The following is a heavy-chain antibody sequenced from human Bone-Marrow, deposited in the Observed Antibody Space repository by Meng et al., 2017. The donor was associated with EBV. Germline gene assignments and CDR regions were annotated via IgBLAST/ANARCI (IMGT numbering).Heavy chain of an antibody. CDR1: GDSHRNRNW. D-gene: IGHD3-10*01. Sequence: VLLLASGPNMVKPSAPLELSCCYAGDSHRNRNWWRWVLPPPRKGQEWIGEIVYGGSTNYNPSLESRVTISVDKSKNQFSLKLSSVTAADTAVYYCAAGFRELVRSRDYWGQGTLVTVSS. J-gene: IGHJ4*02. CDR3: AAGFRELVRSRDY. CDR2: IVYGGST. V-gene: IGHV4-4*02.